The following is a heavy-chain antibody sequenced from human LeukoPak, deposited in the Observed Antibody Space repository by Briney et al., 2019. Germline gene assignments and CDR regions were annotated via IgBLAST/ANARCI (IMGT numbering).Heavy chain of an antibody. J-gene: IGHJ6*02. D-gene: IGHD2-2*01. V-gene: IGHV1-18*01. CDR3: ARVMGYCSSTSCDYYYGMDV. Sequence: ASVKVSCKASGYTFTSYGISWVRQAPGRGLEWMGWISAYNGNTNYAQKLQGRVTMTTDTSTSTAYMELRSLRSDDTAVYYCARVMGYCSSTSCDYYYGMDVWGQGTTVTVSS. CDR1: GYTFTSYG. CDR2: ISAYNGNT.